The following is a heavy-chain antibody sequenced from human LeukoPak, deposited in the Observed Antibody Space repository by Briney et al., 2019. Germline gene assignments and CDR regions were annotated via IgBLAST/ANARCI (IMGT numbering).Heavy chain of an antibody. CDR1: GFTFSSYW. CDR2: IKQDGSEK. V-gene: IGHV3-7*01. CDR3: ARVQDRRDVFDI. Sequence: PGGSLRLSCAASGFTFSSYWMSWVRQAPGKGLEWVANIKQDGSEKYYVDSVKGRFTISRDNAKNSLYLQMNSLRAEDTAVYYCARVQDRRDVFDIGAKGTMATVFS. D-gene: IGHD4-11*01. J-gene: IGHJ3*02.